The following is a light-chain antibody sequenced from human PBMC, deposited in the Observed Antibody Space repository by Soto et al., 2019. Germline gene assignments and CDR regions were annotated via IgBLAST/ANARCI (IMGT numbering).Light chain of an antibody. CDR2: GAS. J-gene: IGKJ1*01. Sequence: DILMTTSPISLPVNPGEPASISSRYTHSLLHSNGYNYLDWYQQQPGKAPRLLIYGASTRATGVPARFSGSGSGTEFTLNISSLQSVDFAVYYCQQYNDWWTFGPGTKVDI. CDR3: QQYNDWWT. V-gene: IGKV3-15*01. CDR1: HSLLHSNGYNY.